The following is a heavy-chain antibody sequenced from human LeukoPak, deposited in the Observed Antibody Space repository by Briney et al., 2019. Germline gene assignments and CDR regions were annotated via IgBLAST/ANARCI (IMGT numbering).Heavy chain of an antibody. V-gene: IGHV3-30*04. Sequence: GGSLRLSCAASRFTFSSYAMHWVRQAPGKGLEGVALISYDGNNKDYADSVKGRFTISRDNSKNTLYLQLNSLRAEDTAVYYCARDRYSSGWYVDYWGQGTLVTVSS. D-gene: IGHD6-19*01. J-gene: IGHJ4*02. CDR2: ISYDGNNK. CDR1: RFTFSSYA. CDR3: ARDRYSSGWYVDY.